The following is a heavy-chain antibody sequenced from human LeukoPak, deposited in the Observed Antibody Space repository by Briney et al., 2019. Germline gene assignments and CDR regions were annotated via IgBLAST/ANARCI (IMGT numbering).Heavy chain of an antibody. J-gene: IGHJ4*02. CDR1: GGSFSGYY. CDR3: ARLSSHYDFWSGYFDY. D-gene: IGHD3-3*01. CDR2: INHSGST. V-gene: IGHV4-34*01. Sequence: SETLSLTCAVYGGSFSGYYWSWIRQPPGKGLEWIGEINHSGSTNYNPSLKSRVTISVDTSKNQFSLKLSSVTAADTAVYYCARLSSHYDFWSGYFDYWGQGTLVTVSS.